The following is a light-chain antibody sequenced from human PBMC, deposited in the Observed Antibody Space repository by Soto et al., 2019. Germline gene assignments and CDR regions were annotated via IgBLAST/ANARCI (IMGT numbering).Light chain of an antibody. Sequence: DIQLTQSPSILSASVGDRVTITCRASGNIYGYLAWYQQKPGEAPKLLIYWASTLVSGVPSRFTGGESGTEFTLTISDLQPDDFATYFCQQYSAYPLTFGGVTKVDVK. CDR1: GNIYGY. J-gene: IGKJ4*01. CDR3: QQYSAYPLT. V-gene: IGKV1-5*03. CDR2: WAS.